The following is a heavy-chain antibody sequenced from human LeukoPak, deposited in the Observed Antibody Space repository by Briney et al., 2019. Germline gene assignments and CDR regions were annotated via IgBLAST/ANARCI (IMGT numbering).Heavy chain of an antibody. Sequence: ASVKVSCKASGYTFTSYDINWVRQATGQGLEWMGWMNPNSGNTGYAQKFQGRVTMTRNTSISTAYMELSSLRSEDTAVYYCARGEAWAYYDFWSGHPYYGMDVWGQGTTVTVSS. CDR1: GYTFTSYD. CDR2: MNPNSGNT. D-gene: IGHD3-3*01. CDR3: ARGEAWAYYDFWSGHPYYGMDV. V-gene: IGHV1-8*01. J-gene: IGHJ6*02.